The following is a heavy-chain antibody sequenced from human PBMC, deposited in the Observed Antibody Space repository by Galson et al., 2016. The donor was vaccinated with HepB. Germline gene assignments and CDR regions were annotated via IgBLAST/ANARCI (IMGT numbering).Heavy chain of an antibody. D-gene: IGHD3-3*01. CDR2: IWYTGNDK. CDR1: GFSFSSYG. J-gene: IGHJ5*02. Sequence: SLRLSCAASGFSFSSYGMHWVRQAPGKGLEWVAVIWYTGNDKFYADSVKGRFTISRDNSNNTVFLQMNSLRPEDTAIYYCARSGLLEWLSSGDWFDPWGQGTLVTVSS. CDR3: ARSGLLEWLSSGDWFDP. V-gene: IGHV3-33*01.